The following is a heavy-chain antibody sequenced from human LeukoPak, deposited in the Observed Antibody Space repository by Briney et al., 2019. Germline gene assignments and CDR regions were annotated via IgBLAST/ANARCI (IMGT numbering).Heavy chain of an antibody. CDR2: IYYSGST. CDR1: GGSISSYY. J-gene: IGHJ4*02. Sequence: SETLSLTCTVSGGSISSYYWSWIRQPPGKGLEWIGYIYYSGSTNYNPSLKSRVTISVDTSKNQFSLKLSSVTAADTAVYYCARGITYYDILTGSYYFDYWGQGTLVTVSS. V-gene: IGHV4-59*01. CDR3: ARGITYYDILTGSYYFDY. D-gene: IGHD3-9*01.